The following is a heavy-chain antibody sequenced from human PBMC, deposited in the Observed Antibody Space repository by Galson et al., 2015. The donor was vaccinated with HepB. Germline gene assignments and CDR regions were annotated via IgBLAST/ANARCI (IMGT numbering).Heavy chain of an antibody. V-gene: IGHV5-10-1*01. D-gene: IGHD5-24*01. CDR2: IDPSDSYT. Sequence: QSGAEVKKPGESLRISCKASGYTFTDYWISWVRQMPGKGLEWMGRIDPSDSYTRYSPSFQGHVTISADKSISTAYLQWSSLKASDTAIYYCARQRGWLQLKNWFDPWGQGTLVTVSS. CDR1: GYTFTDYW. J-gene: IGHJ5*02. CDR3: ARQRGWLQLKNWFDP.